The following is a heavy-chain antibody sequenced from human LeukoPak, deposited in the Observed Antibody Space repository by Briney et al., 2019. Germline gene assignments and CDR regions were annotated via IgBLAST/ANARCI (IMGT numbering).Heavy chain of an antibody. Sequence: GGSLRLSCAASGFTFSDYYMSWIRQAPGKGLEWVSYISSSGSTIYYAESVKGRFTIYRDNAKNSLYLQMNSLRAEDTAVYYCARAANSGSYYEGLWGQGTLVTVSS. CDR3: ARAANSGSYYEGL. CDR2: ISSSGSTI. J-gene: IGHJ4*02. D-gene: IGHD1-26*01. CDR1: GFTFSDYY. V-gene: IGHV3-11*01.